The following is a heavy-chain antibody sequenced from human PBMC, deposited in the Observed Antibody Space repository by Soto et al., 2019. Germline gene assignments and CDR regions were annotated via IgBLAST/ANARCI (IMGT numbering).Heavy chain of an antibody. J-gene: IGHJ5*02. V-gene: IGHV4-31*03. CDR1: GGSISSGGYY. CDR2: IYYSGST. D-gene: IGHD3-22*01. CDR3: SRVKKYWDSSGNWFDP. Sequence: QVQLQESGPGLVKPSQTLSLTCTVSGGSISSGGYYWSWIRQHPGKGLEWIGYIYYSGSTYYNPSLKSRVSISVDTSKNQFSLKLSSVTAADTAVYYCSRVKKYWDSSGNWFDPWGQGTLVTVSS.